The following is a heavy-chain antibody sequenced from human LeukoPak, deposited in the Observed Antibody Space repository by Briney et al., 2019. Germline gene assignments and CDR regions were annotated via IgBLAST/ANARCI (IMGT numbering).Heavy chain of an antibody. CDR1: GFTFSNYA. CDR2: IRSNGGST. Sequence: GSLRLSCSASGFTFSNYAMYWVRQAPGKGLEYVSAIRSNGGSTYYADSVKGRFTISRDNSKNTLYLQMSSLRAEDTAVYYCVKDEYYYDSSGTLDYWGQGTLVTVSS. V-gene: IGHV3-64D*09. CDR3: VKDEYYYDSSGTLDY. J-gene: IGHJ4*02. D-gene: IGHD3-22*01.